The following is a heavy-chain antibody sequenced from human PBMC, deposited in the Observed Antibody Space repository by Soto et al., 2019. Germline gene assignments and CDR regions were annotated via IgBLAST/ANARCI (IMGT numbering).Heavy chain of an antibody. CDR1: GGTFSSYA. Sequence: SVKVSCKASGGTFSSYAISWVRQAPGQGLEWMGGIIPIFGTANYAQKFQGRVTITADESTSTAYMELSSLRSEDMAVYYCARDLRGYSYGHANVGVSYYYGMDVWGQGTTVTVSS. J-gene: IGHJ6*02. D-gene: IGHD5-18*01. V-gene: IGHV1-69*13. CDR2: IIPIFGTA. CDR3: ARDLRGYSYGHANVGVSYYYGMDV.